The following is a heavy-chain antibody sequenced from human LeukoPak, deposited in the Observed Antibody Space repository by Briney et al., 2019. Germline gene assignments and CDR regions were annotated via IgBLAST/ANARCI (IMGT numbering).Heavy chain of an antibody. D-gene: IGHD6-13*01. CDR1: GFTFSSYS. CDR3: ARDRSSSRYVGFDY. J-gene: IGHJ4*02. V-gene: IGHV3-48*01. CDR2: ISSSSSTI. Sequence: GGSLRLSCAASGFTFSSYSMNWVRQAPGKGLEWVSYISSSSSTIYYADSVKGRFTISRDNAKNSLYLQMNSLRAEDTAVYYCARDRSSSRYVGFDYWGQGTLVTVSS.